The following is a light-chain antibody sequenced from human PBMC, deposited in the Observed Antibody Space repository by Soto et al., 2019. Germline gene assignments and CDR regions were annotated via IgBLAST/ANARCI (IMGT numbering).Light chain of an antibody. CDR2: LNSDGSH. CDR1: SGLINYA. Sequence: QSVLTQSPSASASLGASVKLTCTLSSGLINYAITWHQQQPEKGPRYLMKLNSDGSHTKGDGIPDRFSGYSSGDERYLTISSLQSEEEADYYCQTWVTATSVFGGGTKVTVL. CDR3: QTWVTATSV. V-gene: IGLV4-69*01. J-gene: IGLJ2*01.